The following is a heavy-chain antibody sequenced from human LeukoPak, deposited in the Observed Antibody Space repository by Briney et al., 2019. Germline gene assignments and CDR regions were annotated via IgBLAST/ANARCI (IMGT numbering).Heavy chain of an antibody. CDR3: ARVAGADAFDI. Sequence: PSETLSLTCTVSGGSIGSYYWSWIRQPPGKGLEWIGYIYYSGSTNYNPSLKSRVTISVDTSKNRFSLKLSSVTAADTAVYYCARVAGADAFDIWGQGTMVTVSS. D-gene: IGHD3-10*01. CDR1: GGSIGSYY. V-gene: IGHV4-59*01. CDR2: IYYSGST. J-gene: IGHJ3*02.